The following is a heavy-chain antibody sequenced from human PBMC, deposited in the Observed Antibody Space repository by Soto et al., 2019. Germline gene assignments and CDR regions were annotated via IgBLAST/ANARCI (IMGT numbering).Heavy chain of an antibody. Sequence: EVQLLESGGDFVQPGGSLRLSCAVSGVTFNKYAMSWVRLPPGKGPEWVSAITGSGRLAYYADSVKGSFSISRDNSKNLLFLQINRLKDEDSATYSCAKGYYGGNSPYWYFDLWGRGPLVIVSS. V-gene: IGHV3-23*01. CDR1: GVTFNKYA. CDR3: AKGYYGGNSPYWYFDL. D-gene: IGHD3-3*01. J-gene: IGHJ2*01. CDR2: ITGSGRLA.